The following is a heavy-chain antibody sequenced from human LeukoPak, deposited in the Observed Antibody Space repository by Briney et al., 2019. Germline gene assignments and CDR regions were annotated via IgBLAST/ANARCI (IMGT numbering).Heavy chain of an antibody. CDR2: ISGSGGST. V-gene: IGHV3-23*01. J-gene: IGHJ4*02. CDR1: GFTFSSYA. Sequence: GGSLRLSCAASGFTFSSYAMSWVRQAPGKGLEWVSAISGSGGSTYYADSVKGRFTISRDNSKNMLYLQMNSLRAEDTAVYYCAKDYDSSGYSSADYFDYWGQGTLVTVSS. D-gene: IGHD3-22*01. CDR3: AKDYDSSGYSSADYFDY.